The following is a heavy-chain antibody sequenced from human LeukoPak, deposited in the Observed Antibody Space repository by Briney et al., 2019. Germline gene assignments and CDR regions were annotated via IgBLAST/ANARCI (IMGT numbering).Heavy chain of an antibody. CDR3: ARTFSSGWPYYFDY. V-gene: IGHV4-59*08. Sequence: KPSETLSLTCTVSRSSMSGYYWSWIRQPPGKGLEWIGYIYYSGSTNYNPSLKSRVTISVDTSKNQFSLKLSSVTAADTAVYYCARTFSSGWPYYFDYWGQGTLVTVSS. J-gene: IGHJ4*02. CDR1: RSSMSGYY. CDR2: IYYSGST. D-gene: IGHD6-19*01.